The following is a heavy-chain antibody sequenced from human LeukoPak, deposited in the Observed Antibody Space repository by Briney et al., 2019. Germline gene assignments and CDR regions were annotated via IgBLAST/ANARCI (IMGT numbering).Heavy chain of an antibody. CDR2: INTNTGNP. V-gene: IGHV7-4-1*02. D-gene: IGHD3-10*01. J-gene: IGHJ4*02. CDR3: ARAAIGGYFDY. CDR1: GYTFTTYG. Sequence: ASVKVSCKASGYTFTTYGLSWVRQAPGQGLEWMGWINTNTGNPTYAQGFTGRFVFSLDTSVSTAYLQISSLKAEDTAVYYCARAAIGGYFDYWGQGTLVTVSS.